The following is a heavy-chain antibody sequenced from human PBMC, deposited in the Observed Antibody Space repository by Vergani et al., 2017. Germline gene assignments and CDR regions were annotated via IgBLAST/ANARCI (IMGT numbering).Heavy chain of an antibody. CDR1: GFSVSNSG. D-gene: IGHD3-10*01. V-gene: IGHV3-30*02. Sequence: QVQLVESGGGVVQPGGSLRLSCVASGFSVSNSGMHWVRQTPGKGLEWVAFIQYDGSDIFYADFVEGRFTISRDNYKNSLYLQMRSLRFDDTAVYYCANEGSANRIRGWLDHWGQGALVTVSS. CDR2: IQYDGSDI. CDR3: ANEGSANRIRGWLDH. J-gene: IGHJ4*02.